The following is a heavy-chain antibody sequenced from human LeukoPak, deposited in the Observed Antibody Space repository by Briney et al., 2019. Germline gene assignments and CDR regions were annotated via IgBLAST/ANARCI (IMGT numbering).Heavy chain of an antibody. V-gene: IGHV3-30*18. CDR2: ISYDGSNK. J-gene: IGHJ5*02. Sequence: GGSLRLSCAASGFSFSRYGMHWVRQAPGKGLEWEAVISYDGSNKYYADSVKGRFPISRDNSKNTLFLQMNSLRAEDTAVYYCAKDPGDGYNEGVFDPWAREPWSPSPQ. D-gene: IGHD5-24*01. CDR3: AKDPGDGYNEGVFDP. CDR1: GFSFSRYG.